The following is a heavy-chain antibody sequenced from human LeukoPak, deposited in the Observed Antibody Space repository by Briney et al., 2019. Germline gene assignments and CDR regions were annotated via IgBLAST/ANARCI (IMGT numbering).Heavy chain of an antibody. CDR3: ARSSKQQTDFEY. CDR2: ISSSRNYV. CDR1: GFTFSTYN. D-gene: IGHD6-13*01. J-gene: IGHJ4*02. V-gene: IGHV3-21*01. Sequence: GGSLRLSCAASGFTFSTYNMNWVRQAPGKGLEWVSSISSSRNYVYYADSMKGRFTISRDNAKNSLYLQINSLRAEDTAVYYCARSSKQQTDFEYWGQGTLVTLSS.